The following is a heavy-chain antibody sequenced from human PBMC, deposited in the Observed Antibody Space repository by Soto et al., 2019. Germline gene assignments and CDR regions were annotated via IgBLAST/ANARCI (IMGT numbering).Heavy chain of an antibody. CDR3: ATLHRIAVAGGGNYNYGMDV. CDR2: IGASGAGT. J-gene: IGHJ6*02. V-gene: IGHV3-23*01. D-gene: IGHD6-19*01. CDR1: GFTFSNYA. Sequence: EVQLLESGGGLVQPGGSLRLSCAGSGFTFSNYAMSWVRQAPGTGLEWVSGIGASGAGTYYADSVKGRFTISRDNSKNTLHLQMNSLRDEDTAVYYCATLHRIAVAGGGNYNYGMDVWGQGTTVTVSS.